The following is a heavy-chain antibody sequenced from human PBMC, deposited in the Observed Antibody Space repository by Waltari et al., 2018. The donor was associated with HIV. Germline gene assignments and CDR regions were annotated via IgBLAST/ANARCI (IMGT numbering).Heavy chain of an antibody. D-gene: IGHD2-15*01. CDR1: GLPFTTSW. CDR2: INPYWTDT. J-gene: IGHJ6*02. CDR3: ARGKDCGGGTCDGYHYYGMDV. Sequence: EVQLVESGGALVQPGGSLRLSCAAPGLPFTTSWVHWVSQATGKGLVWVSRINPYWTDTRYADAVKGRFTISRDNAKNTVYLQVNSLRGEDTSVYYCARGKDCGGGTCDGYHYYGMDVWGQGTTVTVSS. V-gene: IGHV3-74*01.